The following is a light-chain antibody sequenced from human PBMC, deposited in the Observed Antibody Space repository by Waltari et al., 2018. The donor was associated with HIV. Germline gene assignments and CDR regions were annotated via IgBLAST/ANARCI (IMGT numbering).Light chain of an antibody. CDR2: ASS. CDR3: RQSHSRPLT. Sequence: DIQMTQSPSSLSASVGDRVTITGRPSKIIGNTLTGNRQKPGKAPKLLFNASSSLQNVVPSSSSASGSATDFTLTISSLQPEDLASYPCRQSHSRPLTCGQGTKV. J-gene: IGKJ1*01. CDR1: KIIGNT. V-gene: IGKV1-39*01.